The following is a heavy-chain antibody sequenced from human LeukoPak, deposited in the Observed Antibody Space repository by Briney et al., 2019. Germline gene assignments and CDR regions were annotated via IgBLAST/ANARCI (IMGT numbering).Heavy chain of an antibody. CDR3: ARGTLELDY. Sequence: GRSLRLSCSLSGCSFSGFGVQWVRQAPGKGLEWVALISHDGGNAEYVESVTGRFTISRDNSKNMVYLEMTSLRSDDTAVYYCARGTLELDYWGLGTLVIVSS. J-gene: IGHJ4*02. CDR2: ISHDGGNA. D-gene: IGHD1-7*01. CDR1: GCSFSGFG. V-gene: IGHV3-30*03.